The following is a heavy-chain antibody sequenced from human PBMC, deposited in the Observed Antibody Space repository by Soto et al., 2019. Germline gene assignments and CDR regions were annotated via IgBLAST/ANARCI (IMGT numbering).Heavy chain of an antibody. J-gene: IGHJ6*02. CDR1: GDSVSSSSVA. Sequence: SQTLSLTCVISGDSVSSSSVAWKWVRQSPSRGLEWLGRTYYRSRWYSDFAVSVRGRIVINADTSKNQFSLQLNSVTPEDTAVYFCARSEEDSDYYYYGLDVWGQGTTVTVSS. CDR2: TYYRSRWYS. D-gene: IGHD2-15*01. V-gene: IGHV6-1*01. CDR3: ARSEEDSDYYYYGLDV.